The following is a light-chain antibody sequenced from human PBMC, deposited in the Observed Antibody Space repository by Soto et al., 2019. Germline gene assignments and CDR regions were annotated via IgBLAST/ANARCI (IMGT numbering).Light chain of an antibody. CDR2: GAS. CDR1: QSVSSN. CDR3: QQYNNWPTFT. J-gene: IGKJ3*01. V-gene: IGKV3-15*01. Sequence: EILITQSPATLSVSPGERVTLSCRASQSVSSNLAWYQQKPGQAPRLLIYGASTRANGIPARFSGSGSGTELTLTISSLQSEDFAVYYCQQYNNWPTFTFGPGTKVDIK.